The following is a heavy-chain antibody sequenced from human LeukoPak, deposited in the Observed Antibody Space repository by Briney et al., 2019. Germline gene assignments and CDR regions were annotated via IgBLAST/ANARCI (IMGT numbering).Heavy chain of an antibody. CDR3: ARDVCGGDCYHDS. D-gene: IGHD2-21*02. V-gene: IGHV1-2*02. CDR2: INPNTGAT. J-gene: IGHJ4*02. CDR1: GYTFTGYY. Sequence: ASVKVSCKASGYTFTGYYIHWVRQAPGQGLEWMGWINPNTGATKYAQKFQGRVTMTRDTSIRTAYMDLSRLQSDDTALYYCARDVCGGDCYHDSWGQGTLVTVSS.